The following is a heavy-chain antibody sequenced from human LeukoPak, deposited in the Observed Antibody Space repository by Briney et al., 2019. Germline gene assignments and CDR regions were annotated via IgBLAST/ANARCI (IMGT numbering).Heavy chain of an antibody. J-gene: IGHJ6*03. V-gene: IGHV1-8*01. CDR2: MNPNSGNT. D-gene: IGHD6-19*01. Sequence: ASVKVSCKASGYTFPRYDINWVRQPTGQGLEWMGWMNPNSGNTRHAQKFQGRVTMTRNTSISTAYMELSSLRSEDTAVYYCARGRDSSGWYTSPYYYYYMDVWGKGTTVTVSS. CDR3: ARGRDSSGWYTSPYYYYYMDV. CDR1: GYTFPRYD.